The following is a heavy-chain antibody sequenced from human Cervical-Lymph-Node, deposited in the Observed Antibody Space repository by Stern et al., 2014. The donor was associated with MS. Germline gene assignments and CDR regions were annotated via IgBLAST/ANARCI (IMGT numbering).Heavy chain of an antibody. CDR2: TYYRSKWYY. D-gene: IGHD6-19*01. CDR1: GVSVSSNTAA. V-gene: IGHV6-1*01. CDR3: ARGVLTVAD. J-gene: IGHJ4*02. Sequence: QVQLQESDPGLVQPSQTLSLTCAISGVSVSSNTAAWNCIRQAPSIGLDWLGRTYYRSKWYYEYSVSVKCRITSNTYTSKIQFDMQLNSVTHEDTSVYYCARGVLTVADWGQGTLVTVSS.